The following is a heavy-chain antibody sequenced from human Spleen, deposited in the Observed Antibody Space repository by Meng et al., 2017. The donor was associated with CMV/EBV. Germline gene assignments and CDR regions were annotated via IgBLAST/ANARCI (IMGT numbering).Heavy chain of an antibody. CDR1: GFTFSSYA. Sequence: GESLKISCAASGFTFSSYAMGWVRQAPGKGLEWVSVIYSGGSTYYADSVKGRFTISRDNSKNTLYLQMNSLRAEDTAVYYCARVPYWGQGTLVTVSS. CDR2: IYSGGST. CDR3: ARVPY. J-gene: IGHJ4*02. V-gene: IGHV3-53*01.